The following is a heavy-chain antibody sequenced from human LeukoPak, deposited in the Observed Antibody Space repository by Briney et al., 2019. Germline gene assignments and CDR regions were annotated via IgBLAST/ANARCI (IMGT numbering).Heavy chain of an antibody. Sequence: SQTLSLTCTVSGGSISSGSYYWSWIRQPAGKGLGWIGRIYTSGSTNYNPSLKSRVTISVDTSKNQFSLKLSSVTAADTAVYYCARVAGYGDYVSWGQGTLVTVSS. J-gene: IGHJ5*02. D-gene: IGHD4-17*01. V-gene: IGHV4-61*02. CDR3: ARVAGYGDYVS. CDR2: IYTSGST. CDR1: GGSISSGSYY.